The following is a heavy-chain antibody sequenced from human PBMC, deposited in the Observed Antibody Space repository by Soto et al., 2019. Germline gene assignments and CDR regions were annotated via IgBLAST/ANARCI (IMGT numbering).Heavy chain of an antibody. CDR1: GDSFSRST. J-gene: IGHJ4*02. Sequence: ASVKVSCKASGDSFSRSTFSWVRQAPGQGLEWMGWVSAYNRNTNYAQKLQGRVTMTTDTSTSTAYMELRSLRSDDTAVYYCARGPVVVVITSSDYWGQGTLVTVSS. V-gene: IGHV1-18*01. CDR2: VSAYNRNT. D-gene: IGHD3-22*01. CDR3: ARGPVVVVITSSDY.